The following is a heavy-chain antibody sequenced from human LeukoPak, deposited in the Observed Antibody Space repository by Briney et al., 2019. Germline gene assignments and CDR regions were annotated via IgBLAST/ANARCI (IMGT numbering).Heavy chain of an antibody. CDR2: INSDGSTT. CDR1: GFTFSSHW. CDR3: TRSPVGGNWFDP. Sequence: GGSLRLSCAASGFTFSSHWMHWVRQAPGKGLVWVSRINSDGSTTSYADSAKGRFTISRDNAKNTLYLQMNSLRAEDTSVYYCTRSPVGGNWFDPWGQGTLVTVSS. J-gene: IGHJ5*02. V-gene: IGHV3-74*01.